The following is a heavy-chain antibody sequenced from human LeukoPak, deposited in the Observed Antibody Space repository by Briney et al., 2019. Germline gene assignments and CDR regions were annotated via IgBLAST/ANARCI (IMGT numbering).Heavy chain of an antibody. CDR2: IKQDGSEK. V-gene: IGHV3-7*01. CDR1: GFTFSSYW. J-gene: IGHJ4*02. Sequence: GGSLRLSCAASGFTFSSYWMSWVRQAPGKGLEWVANIKQDGSEKYYVDSVKGRFTISRNNAKNSLYLQMNSLRAEDTAVYYCQCSSWSFDYWGQGTLVTVSS. D-gene: IGHD6-13*01. CDR3: QCSSWSFDY.